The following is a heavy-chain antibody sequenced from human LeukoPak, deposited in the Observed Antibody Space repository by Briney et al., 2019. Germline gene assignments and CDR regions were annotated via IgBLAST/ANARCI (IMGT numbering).Heavy chain of an antibody. Sequence: ASVKVSCKASGGTFSSYAISWVRQAPGQGLEWMGGIIPIFGTANYAQKFQGRVTITADESTSTAYMELSSLRSEDTAVYYCARSGSIAAAGETVDYWGQGTLVTVSS. J-gene: IGHJ4*02. CDR1: GGTFSSYA. V-gene: IGHV1-69*13. CDR3: ARSGSIAAAGETVDY. D-gene: IGHD6-13*01. CDR2: IIPIFGTA.